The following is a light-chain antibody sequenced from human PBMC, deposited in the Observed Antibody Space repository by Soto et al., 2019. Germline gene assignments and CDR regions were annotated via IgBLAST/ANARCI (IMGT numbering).Light chain of an antibody. Sequence: SYELTQPPSVSVSPGQTARITCSGDALPKQYAYWYQQRPGQAPVLVIYKDSERPSGSPERFSGSRSGTTVTLTISGVQAEDEADYYCQSADSSDTYVMFGGGTKVTVL. J-gene: IGLJ3*02. CDR3: QSADSSDTYVM. CDR1: ALPKQY. V-gene: IGLV3-25*03. CDR2: KDS.